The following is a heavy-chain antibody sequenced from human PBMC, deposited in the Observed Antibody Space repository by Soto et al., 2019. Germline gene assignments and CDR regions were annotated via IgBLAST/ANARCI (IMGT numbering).Heavy chain of an antibody. CDR2: INPNSGGT. V-gene: IGHV1-2*02. CDR1: GYTFTGYY. J-gene: IGHJ5*02. CDR3: ARDKPYCSSTSCYENWFDP. D-gene: IGHD2-2*01. Sequence: ASVKVSCKASGYTFTGYYMHWVRQAPGQGLEWMGWINPNSGGTNDAQKFQGRVTMTRDTSISTAYMELSRLRSDDTAVYYCARDKPYCSSTSCYENWFDPWGQGTLVTVSS.